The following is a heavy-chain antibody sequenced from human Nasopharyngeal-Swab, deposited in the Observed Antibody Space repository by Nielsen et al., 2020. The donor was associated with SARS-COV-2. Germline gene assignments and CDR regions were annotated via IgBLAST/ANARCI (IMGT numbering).Heavy chain of an antibody. J-gene: IGHJ4*02. CDR2: ISSSGSTI. D-gene: IGHD2-2*01. V-gene: IGHV3-11*04. CDR3: ARDYCSSTSCYDY. CDR1: GFTFSDYY. Sequence: LKISCAASGFTFSDYYMSWIRQAPGKGLEWVSYISSSGSTIYYADSVKGRFTISRDNAKNSLYLQMNSLRAEDTAVYYCARDYCSSTSCYDYWGQGTLVTVSS.